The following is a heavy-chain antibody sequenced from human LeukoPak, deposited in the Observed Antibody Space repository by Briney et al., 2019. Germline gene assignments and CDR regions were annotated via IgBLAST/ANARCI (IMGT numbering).Heavy chain of an antibody. CDR3: AKDRTHYGSGSYLFDY. Sequence: GRSLRLSCAASRFTFSSYGMHWVRQAPGKGLEWVAVISYDGSNKYYADSVKGRFTISRDNSKNTLYLQMNSLRAEDTAVYYCAKDRTHYGSGSYLFDYWGQGTLVTVSS. CDR2: ISYDGSNK. J-gene: IGHJ4*02. V-gene: IGHV3-30*18. CDR1: RFTFSSYG. D-gene: IGHD3-10*01.